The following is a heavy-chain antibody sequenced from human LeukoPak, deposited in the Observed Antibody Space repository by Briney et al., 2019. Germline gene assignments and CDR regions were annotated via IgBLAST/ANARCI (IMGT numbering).Heavy chain of an antibody. CDR3: ARAGCSSANCYEYWFDP. CDR1: GGTFSNYA. D-gene: IGHD2-2*01. CDR2: TIPTFGTA. J-gene: IGHJ5*02. Sequence: GASVKVSCKASGGTFSNYAMSWVRQAPGQGLEWMGGTIPTFGTAKYAQKFQGRVTIIADESTNTAYMDLSSLRPEDTAVYYCARAGCSSANCYEYWFDPWAREPWSPSRQ. V-gene: IGHV1-69*01.